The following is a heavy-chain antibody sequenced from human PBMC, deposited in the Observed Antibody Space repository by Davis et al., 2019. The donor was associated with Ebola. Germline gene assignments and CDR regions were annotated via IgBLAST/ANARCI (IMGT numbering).Heavy chain of an antibody. CDR1: GFTFSDYY. D-gene: IGHD3-3*01. Sequence: GESLKISCAASGFTFSDYYMSWIRQAPGKGLEWVALISYHGDDTYYADSVRGRFTVSRDNSKNTLYLQMNSLRAEDTAVYYCARVFYDFWSGPYYFDDWGQGTLVTVSS. J-gene: IGHJ4*02. V-gene: IGHV3-30*03. CDR2: ISYHGDDT. CDR3: ARVFYDFWSGPYYFDD.